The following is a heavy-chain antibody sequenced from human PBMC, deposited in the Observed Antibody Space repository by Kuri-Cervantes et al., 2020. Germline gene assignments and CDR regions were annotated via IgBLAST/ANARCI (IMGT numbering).Heavy chain of an antibody. V-gene: IGHV4-61*01. CDR3: AREGEGYCSGGSCYSGNWFDP. J-gene: IGHJ5*02. Sequence: SETLSLTCTVSGGSVSSGSYYWSWIRQPPGKGLEWIGYIYYSWSTNYNPSLKSRVTISVDTSKNQFSLKLSSVTAADTAVYYCAREGEGYCSGGSCYSGNWFDPWGQGTLVTVSS. CDR2: IYYSWST. CDR1: GGSVSSGSYY. D-gene: IGHD2-15*01.